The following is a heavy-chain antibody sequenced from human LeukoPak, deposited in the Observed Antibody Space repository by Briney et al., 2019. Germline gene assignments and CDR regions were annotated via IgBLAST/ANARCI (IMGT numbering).Heavy chain of an antibody. J-gene: IGHJ4*02. CDR2: IYYSGST. CDR3: ARGVFYYDTSGRGYYFDY. Sequence: PSETLSLTCTVSGGSISSGDYYWSWIRQPPGKGLEWIGFIYYSGSTNYNPSLKSRVTMSVDSSKNQFSLKLSSVTAADSAVYYCARGVFYYDTSGRGYYFDYWGQGTLVTVSS. V-gene: IGHV4-61*08. CDR1: GGSISSGDYY. D-gene: IGHD3-22*01.